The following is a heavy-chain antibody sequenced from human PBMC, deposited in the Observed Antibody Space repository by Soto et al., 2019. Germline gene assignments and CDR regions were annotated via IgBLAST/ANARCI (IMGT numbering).Heavy chain of an antibody. D-gene: IGHD3-9*01. J-gene: IGHJ4*01. CDR2: IHHSGTT. CDR3: ARDLIVFDTTGFHF. CDR1: GDPIGSGDFY. V-gene: IGHV4-30-4*01. Sequence: QVLLQESGPGLVKASQTLSLDCTVSGDPIGSGDFYWTWIRQTPERGLEWIGNIHHSGTTSYNPSLGSRRSISIDTSRNVFSLSLTSVTVADTAVYFCARDLIVFDTTGFHFWGRGILVSV.